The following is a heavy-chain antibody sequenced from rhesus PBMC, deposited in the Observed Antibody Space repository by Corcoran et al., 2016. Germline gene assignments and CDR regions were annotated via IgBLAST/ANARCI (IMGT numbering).Heavy chain of an antibody. D-gene: IGHD6-37*01. J-gene: IGHJ4*01. CDR3: ARGGYSGTFDY. CDR1: GGLLSRHNGS. Sequence: QVQLQESGPGLVKPSETLSLTCAFHGGLLSRHNGSSLIRQPPGKGLEWIGGIYSNTESTNYNPSLKNRVTISKDTSKNQFSLKLSSVTAADTAVYYCARGGYSGTFDYWGQGVLVTVSS. V-gene: IGHV4S12*01. CDR2: IYSNTEST.